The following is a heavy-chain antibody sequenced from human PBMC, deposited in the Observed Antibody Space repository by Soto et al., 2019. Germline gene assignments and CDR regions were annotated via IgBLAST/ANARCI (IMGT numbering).Heavy chain of an antibody. D-gene: IGHD3-3*01. V-gene: IGHV4-34*01. CDR3: ATRITVFGLLIPPFDP. CDR2: INHTGGT. Sequence: SETLSLTCAVYGGSVNGYYWNWIRQPPGKGLEWIGEINHTGGTHYNPSLKSRATMSVDTSKNQFSLRLSSVTAADTAIYYCATRITVFGLLIPPFDPWGQGTQVTVSS. J-gene: IGHJ5*02. CDR1: GGSVNGYY.